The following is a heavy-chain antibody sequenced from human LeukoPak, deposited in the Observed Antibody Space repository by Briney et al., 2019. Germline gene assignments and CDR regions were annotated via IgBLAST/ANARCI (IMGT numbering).Heavy chain of an antibody. V-gene: IGHV7-4-1*02. CDR1: GYTFTSYA. CDR3: ARVIAAADRRAFDI. D-gene: IGHD6-13*01. Sequence: EASVTVSCTASGYTFTSYAMNWVQQAPGQGLEWMGWINTNTGNPTYAQGFTGRFVFSLDTSVSTAYLQISSLKAEDTAVYYCARVIAAADRRAFDIWGQGTMVTVSS. CDR2: INTNTGNP. J-gene: IGHJ3*02.